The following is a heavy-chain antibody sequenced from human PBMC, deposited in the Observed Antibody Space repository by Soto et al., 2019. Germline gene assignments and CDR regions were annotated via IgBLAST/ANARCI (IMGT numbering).Heavy chain of an antibody. V-gene: IGHV3-48*03. J-gene: IGHJ6*04. Sequence: EVQLVESGGGLVQPGGSLRLSCAASGFTFSSYEMNWVRQAPGKGLEWVSYISSSGSTIYYADSVKGRFTISRDNPKNSLYLQMNRLGAGDTAFYYCARQSLSYYFWCGSVYGMDVWGKGPPVPVPS. CDR3: ARQSLSYYFWCGSVYGMDV. CDR1: GFTFSSYE. D-gene: IGHD3-3*01. CDR2: ISSSGSTI.